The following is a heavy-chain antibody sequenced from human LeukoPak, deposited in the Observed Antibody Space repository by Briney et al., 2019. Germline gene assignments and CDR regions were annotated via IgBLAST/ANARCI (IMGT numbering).Heavy chain of an antibody. Sequence: PSGTLSLTCTVSGGSISSYYWNWIRQPPGKGLVWIGYIYYSGSTNYNPSLKSRVTISVDTSKNQFSLKLRSVTAADTAVYYCARAAVGVTRYFDYWGQGTLVTVSS. V-gene: IGHV4-59*01. CDR3: ARAAVGVTRYFDY. J-gene: IGHJ4*02. CDR1: GGSISSYY. CDR2: IYYSGST. D-gene: IGHD3-16*01.